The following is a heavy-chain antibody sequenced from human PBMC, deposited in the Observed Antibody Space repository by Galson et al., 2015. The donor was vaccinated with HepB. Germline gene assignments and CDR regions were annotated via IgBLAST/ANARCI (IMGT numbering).Heavy chain of an antibody. V-gene: IGHV3-33*01. CDR2: IWNEGSE. D-gene: IGHD3-10*01. CDR1: GFTFSTYD. Sequence: SLRLSCAASGFTFSTYDMHWVRQAPGKGLEWVAVIWNEGSEYYVDSVKGRFTISRDNSKNTLYLQMNSLRAEDTAVYYCARDGRITMVRGVIDYWGQGTLVTVSS. CDR3: ARDGRITMVRGVIDY. J-gene: IGHJ4*02.